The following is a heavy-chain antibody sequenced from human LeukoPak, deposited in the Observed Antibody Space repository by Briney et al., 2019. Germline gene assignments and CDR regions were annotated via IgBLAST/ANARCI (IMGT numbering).Heavy chain of an antibody. Sequence: ASVKVSCKASGDTFTSYDINWVRQATGQGREWRGWMNPNSGNTGYAQKFQGRVTITRNTSISTAYMELSSLRSEDTAVYYCARALSGSYFSGFAFDIWGQGTMVTVSS. CDR2: MNPNSGNT. CDR1: GDTFTSYD. CDR3: ARALSGSYFSGFAFDI. V-gene: IGHV1-8*03. D-gene: IGHD1-26*01. J-gene: IGHJ3*02.